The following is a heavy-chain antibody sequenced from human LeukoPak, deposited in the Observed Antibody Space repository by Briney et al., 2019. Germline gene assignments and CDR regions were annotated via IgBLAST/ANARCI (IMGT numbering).Heavy chain of an antibody. D-gene: IGHD6-19*01. J-gene: IGHJ4*02. Sequence: PSETLSLTCTVSSGSIPSYWWSWIRQPPGKGLEWIGYMYYSGSTNYNPSLKSRVTISIDTSSRQFSLKLSSVTAADTAVYYCARARDSSGRYSYWGQGTLVTVSS. CDR3: ARARDSSGRYSY. V-gene: IGHV4-59*01. CDR1: SGSIPSYW. CDR2: MYYSGST.